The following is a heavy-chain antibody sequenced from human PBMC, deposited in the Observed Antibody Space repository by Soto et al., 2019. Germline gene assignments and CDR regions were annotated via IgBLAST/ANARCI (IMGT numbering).Heavy chain of an antibody. Sequence: GGSLRLSCAASGFTFSSYSMNWVRQAPGKXLEWVSSISSSSSYIYYADSVKGRFTISRDNAKNSLYLQMNSLRAEDTAVYYCAREGRDGYNSFWRYYGMDVWGQGTTVTVSS. D-gene: IGHD5-12*01. CDR1: GFTFSSYS. CDR3: AREGRDGYNSFWRYYGMDV. CDR2: ISSSSSYI. V-gene: IGHV3-21*01. J-gene: IGHJ6*02.